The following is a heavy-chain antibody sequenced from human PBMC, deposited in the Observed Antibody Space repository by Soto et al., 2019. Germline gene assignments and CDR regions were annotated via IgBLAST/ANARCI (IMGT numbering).Heavy chain of an antibody. Sequence: QVQLVESGGGVVQPGRSLRLSCAASGFTFSSYGMHWVRQAPGKGLEWVAVIWYDGSNKYYADSVKGRFTISRDNSKNTLSLQMSSLRDEDTAVYYCARDVRAYYYGSGYGMDVWGQGTTVTVSS. J-gene: IGHJ6*02. CDR1: GFTFSSYG. CDR3: ARDVRAYYYGSGYGMDV. CDR2: IWYDGSNK. V-gene: IGHV3-33*01. D-gene: IGHD3-10*01.